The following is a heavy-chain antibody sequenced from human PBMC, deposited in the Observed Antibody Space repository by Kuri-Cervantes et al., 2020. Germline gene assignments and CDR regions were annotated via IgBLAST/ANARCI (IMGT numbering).Heavy chain of an antibody. J-gene: IGHJ6*03. Sequence: GESLKISCAASGFTFSSYGMHWVRQAPGKGLEWVAFIRYDGSNKYYADSVKGRFTISRDNAKNTLYLQMNSLRAEDTAVYYCARDGNDYVWGNHLHYYYMDVWGKGTTVTVSS. CDR1: GFTFSSYG. CDR3: ARDGNDYVWGNHLHYYYMDV. D-gene: IGHD3-16*01. CDR2: IRYDGSNK. V-gene: IGHV3-30*02.